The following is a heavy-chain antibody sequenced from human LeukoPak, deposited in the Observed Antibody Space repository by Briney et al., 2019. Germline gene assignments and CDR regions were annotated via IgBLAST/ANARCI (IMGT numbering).Heavy chain of an antibody. V-gene: IGHV4-59*01. CDR3: ARGYCRGTSCNRYTFDM. D-gene: IGHD2-2*01. CDR1: DGSISSYY. CDR2: IYYSGST. J-gene: IGHJ3*02. Sequence: SETLSLTCTVSDGSISSYYWSWIRQSPGKGLEWIGYIYYSGSTNYNPPLKSRVTISVDTSKNQFSLKLSSVTAADTAVYYCARGYCRGTSCNRYTFDMWGQGTMVTVSS.